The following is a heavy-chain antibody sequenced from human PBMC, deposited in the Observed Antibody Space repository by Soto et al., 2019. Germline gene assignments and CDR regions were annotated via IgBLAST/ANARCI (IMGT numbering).Heavy chain of an antibody. Sequence: PGGSLRLSCAASGFTFSSYSMNRVRQAPGKGLEWVSYISPSSGNIHYADSVKGRFTISRDNAKNSLYLQMDSLRGEDTAVYYCARAAYNSGPGYWGQGTLVTVSS. CDR2: ISPSSGNI. V-gene: IGHV3-48*01. CDR3: ARAAYNSGPGY. CDR1: GFTFSSYS. J-gene: IGHJ4*02. D-gene: IGHD5-12*01.